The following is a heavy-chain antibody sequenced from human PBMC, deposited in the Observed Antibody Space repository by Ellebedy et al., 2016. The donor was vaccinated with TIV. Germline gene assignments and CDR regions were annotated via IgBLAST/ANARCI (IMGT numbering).Heavy chain of an antibody. J-gene: IGHJ6*02. CDR2: IVGTGRNI. CDR3: AKEKDFGDSRWEIDV. V-gene: IGHV3-23*01. D-gene: IGHD4-17*01. CDR1: GSTFSSYA. Sequence: PGGSLRLSCAASGSTFSSYAMSWVRQAPGKGLEWISGIVGTGRNIYYADSVKGRFTISRDNSKNPLYLQMNSLRAEDTAIYYCAKEKDFGDSRWEIDVWGQGTTVTVSS.